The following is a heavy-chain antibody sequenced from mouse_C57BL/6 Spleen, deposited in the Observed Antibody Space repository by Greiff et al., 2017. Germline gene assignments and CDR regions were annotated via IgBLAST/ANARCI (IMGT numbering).Heavy chain of an antibody. CDR2: ISSGSSTI. CDR1: GFTFSDYG. Sequence: EVQVVESGGGLVKPGGSLKLSCAASGFTFSDYGMHWVRQAPEKGLEWVAYISSGSSTIYYADTVKGRFTISRDNAKNTLFLQMTSLRSEDTAMYYCAWNDYPYYAMDYWGQGTSVTVSS. CDR3: AWNDYPYYAMDY. D-gene: IGHD2-4*01. V-gene: IGHV5-17*01. J-gene: IGHJ4*01.